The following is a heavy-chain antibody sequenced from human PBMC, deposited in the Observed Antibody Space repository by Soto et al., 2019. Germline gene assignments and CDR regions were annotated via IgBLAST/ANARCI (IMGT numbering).Heavy chain of an antibody. J-gene: IGHJ6*03. Sequence: QVQLVQSGAEVKKPGASVKVSCKASGYTFTSYDINWVRQASGQGLEWMGWMNPNSGNTGYAQKFQGRVTMTRNTSISTAYMELSSLRSEDTAVYYCARAAAGYYYYYMDVWGKGTTVTVSS. V-gene: IGHV1-8*01. CDR1: GYTFTSYD. CDR3: ARAAAGYYYYYMDV. D-gene: IGHD6-13*01. CDR2: MNPNSGNT.